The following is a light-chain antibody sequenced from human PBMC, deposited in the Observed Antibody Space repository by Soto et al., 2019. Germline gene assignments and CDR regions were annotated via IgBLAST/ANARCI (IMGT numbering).Light chain of an antibody. Sequence: QSALTQPASVFGSPGQSITISCTGTSSDVGGYNYVSWYQQHPGKAPKLMIYDVSNRPSGVSNRFSGSKSGNTASLTISGLQAEDEADYYCSSYTSSSTVVFGGGTTLTVL. J-gene: IGLJ2*01. CDR2: DVS. CDR1: SSDVGGYNY. V-gene: IGLV2-14*01. CDR3: SSYTSSSTVV.